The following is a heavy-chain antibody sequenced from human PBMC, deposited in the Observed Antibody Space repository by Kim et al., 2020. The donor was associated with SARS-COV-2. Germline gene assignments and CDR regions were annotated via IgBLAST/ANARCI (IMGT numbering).Heavy chain of an antibody. D-gene: IGHD3-9*01. J-gene: IGHJ4*02. Sequence: VKGRFTISRDNAKNSLYLQMNSLRAEDTAVYYCARVNYDILTGYHYYFDYWGQGTLVTVSS. V-gene: IGHV3-7*04. CDR3: ARVNYDILTGYHYYFDY.